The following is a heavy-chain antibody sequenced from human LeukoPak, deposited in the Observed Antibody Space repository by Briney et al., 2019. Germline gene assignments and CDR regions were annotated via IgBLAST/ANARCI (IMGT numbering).Heavy chain of an antibody. Sequence: GGSLRLSCAASGFTFSSYSMNWVRQAPGKGLEWVSYISSSSSTIYYADAVKGRFTISRDNAKNSLYLQMNSLRAEDTAVYYCARSHYYDSSGYYGGVYWGQGTLVTVSS. V-gene: IGHV3-48*04. CDR2: ISSSSSTI. CDR3: ARSHYYDSSGYYGGVY. J-gene: IGHJ4*02. CDR1: GFTFSSYS. D-gene: IGHD3-22*01.